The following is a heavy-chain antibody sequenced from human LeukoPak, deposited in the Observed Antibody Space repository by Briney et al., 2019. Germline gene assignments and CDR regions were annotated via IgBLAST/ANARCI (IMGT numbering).Heavy chain of an antibody. CDR2: TYYRSKWGN. CDR3: ARDLWIAAAGTNFDY. V-gene: IGHV6-1*01. J-gene: IGHJ4*02. D-gene: IGHD6-13*01. CDR1: GDSVSSNSAA. Sequence: SQTLSLTCAISGDSVSSNSAAWNWIRQSPSRGPEWLGRTYYRSKWGNDYAVSVKSRITINPDTSKNQLSLQLNSVTPEDTAVYYCARDLWIAAAGTNFDYWGQGTLVTVSS.